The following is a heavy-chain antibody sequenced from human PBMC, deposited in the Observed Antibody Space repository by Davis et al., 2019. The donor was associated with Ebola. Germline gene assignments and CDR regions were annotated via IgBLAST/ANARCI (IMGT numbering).Heavy chain of an antibody. CDR2: IYYSGST. J-gene: IGHJ6*02. CDR1: GGSISSSNW. V-gene: IGHV4-39*01. CDR3: ASSLKGGYYYGMDV. Sequence: SETLSLTCAVSGGSISSSNWWSWVRQPPGKGLEWIGSIYYSGSTYYNPSLKSRVTISVDTSKNQFSLKLSSVTAADTAVYYCASSLKGGYYYGMDVWGQGTTVTVSS. D-gene: IGHD3-16*01.